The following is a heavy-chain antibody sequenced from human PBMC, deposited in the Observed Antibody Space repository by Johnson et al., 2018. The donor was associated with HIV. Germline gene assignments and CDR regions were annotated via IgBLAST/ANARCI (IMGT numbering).Heavy chain of an antibody. CDR3: AKDYYDSSGYWVGDAFDI. CDR2: ISGSGGST. D-gene: IGHD3-22*01. Sequence: QVQLVESGGGVVQPGRSLRLSCAASGFTFSSYAMHWVRQAPGKGLEWVSAISGSGGSTFYADSVKGRFTISRNNSKNTLYLQMNSLRAEDTAVYYCAKDYYDSSGYWVGDAFDIWGQGTMVTVSS. J-gene: IGHJ3*02. CDR1: GFTFSSYA. V-gene: IGHV3-NL1*01.